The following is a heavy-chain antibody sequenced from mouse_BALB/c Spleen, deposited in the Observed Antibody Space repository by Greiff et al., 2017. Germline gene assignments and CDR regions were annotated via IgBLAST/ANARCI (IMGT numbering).Heavy chain of an antibody. CDR1: GYTFTSYW. V-gene: IGHV1S41*01. CDR3: AREGAWFAY. J-gene: IGHJ3*01. Sequence: DLVKPGASVKLSCKASGYTFTSYWINWIKQRPGQGLEWIGRIAPGSGSTYYNEMFKGKATLTVDTSSSTAYIQLSSLSSEDSAVYFCAREGAWFAYWGQGTLVTVSA. CDR2: IAPGSGST.